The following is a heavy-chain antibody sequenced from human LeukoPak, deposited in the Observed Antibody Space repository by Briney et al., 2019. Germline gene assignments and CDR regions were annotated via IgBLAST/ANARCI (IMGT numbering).Heavy chain of an antibody. CDR2: ITDSGFST. CDR3: ANAGFCSSTTCYNPFDH. Sequence: GGSLRLSCAASGFTFSSYAMSWVRQAPGKGLEWVSGITDSGFSTFYANSVKGRFTISRDNSKNTLYLQMNSLRAEDTAVYYCANAGFCSSTTCYNPFDHWGQGTLVTVSS. CDR1: GFTFSSYA. D-gene: IGHD2-2*02. J-gene: IGHJ4*02. V-gene: IGHV3-23*01.